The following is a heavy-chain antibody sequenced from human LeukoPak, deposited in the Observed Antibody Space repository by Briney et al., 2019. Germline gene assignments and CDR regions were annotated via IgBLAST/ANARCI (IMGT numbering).Heavy chain of an antibody. Sequence: SETLSLTCTVSGGSISSSGYYWDWVRQPPEKGLEWIGSIYYSETTYYNPSPRSRATISVDTSKSQFSLNLRSVTAADTAVYYCARQVSDYYYYYIDVWGRGTAVTVSS. CDR3: ARQVSDYYYYYIDV. J-gene: IGHJ6*03. CDR2: IYYSETT. V-gene: IGHV4-39*01. CDR1: GGSISSSGYY. D-gene: IGHD5/OR15-5a*01.